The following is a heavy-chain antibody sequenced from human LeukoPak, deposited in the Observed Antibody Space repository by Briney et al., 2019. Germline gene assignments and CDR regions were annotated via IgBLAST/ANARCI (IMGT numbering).Heavy chain of an antibody. V-gene: IGHV3-23*01. CDR3: AKFPYRGSYYFCDY. CDR1: GFVFTIYT. J-gene: IGHJ4*02. CDR2: ISGSGGST. Sequence: GGSLRLSCSASGFVFTIYTMYWVRQAPGKGPEWVSAISGSGGSTYYADSVKGRFTISRDNSKNTLYLQMNSLRAEDTAVYYCAKFPYRGSYYFCDYWGQGTLVTVSS. D-gene: IGHD1-26*01.